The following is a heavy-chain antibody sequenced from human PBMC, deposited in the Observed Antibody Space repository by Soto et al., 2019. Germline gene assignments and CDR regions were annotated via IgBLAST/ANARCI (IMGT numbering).Heavy chain of an antibody. CDR3: AATATSPAPYYYYGMDV. J-gene: IGHJ6*02. D-gene: IGHD2-15*01. CDR1: GFTFTSSA. V-gene: IGHV1-58*01. Sequence: GPQVKVSCKASGFTFTSSAVQWVRQARGQRLEWIGWIVVGSGNTNYAQKFQERVTITRDMSTSTAYMELSSLRSEDTAVYYCAATATSPAPYYYYGMDVWGQGTTVTVSS. CDR2: IVVGSGNT.